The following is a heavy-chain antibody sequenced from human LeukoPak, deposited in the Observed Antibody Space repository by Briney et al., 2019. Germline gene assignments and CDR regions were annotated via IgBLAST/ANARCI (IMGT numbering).Heavy chain of an antibody. CDR1: GYTFTGYF. Sequence: GASVKVSCKASGYTFTGYFMHWVRQAPGQGLEWMGWINPNSGDTNYAQKFQGRVAMTRDTSISTAYMELSRLRSDDTAVYYCARGGGLRFLEWFPFDYWGQGTLVTVSS. V-gene: IGHV1-2*02. CDR2: INPNSGDT. D-gene: IGHD3-3*01. CDR3: ARGGGLRFLEWFPFDY. J-gene: IGHJ4*02.